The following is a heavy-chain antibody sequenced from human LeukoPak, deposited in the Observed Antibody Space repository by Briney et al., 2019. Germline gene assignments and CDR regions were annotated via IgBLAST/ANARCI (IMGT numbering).Heavy chain of an antibody. CDR3: AKVKGIGDQQLVPFDY. J-gene: IGHJ4*02. D-gene: IGHD6-13*01. Sequence: GGSLRLSCAASGFTFDDYAMHWVRQAPGKGLEWVSGISWNSGSIGYADSVKGRFTISRDNAKNSLYLQMNSLRAEDTALYYCAKVKGIGDQQLVPFDYWGQGTLVTVSS. V-gene: IGHV3-9*01. CDR1: GFTFDDYA. CDR2: ISWNSGSI.